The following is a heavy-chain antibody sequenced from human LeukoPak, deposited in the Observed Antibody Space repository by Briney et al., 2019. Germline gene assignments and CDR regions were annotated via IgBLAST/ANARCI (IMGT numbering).Heavy chain of an antibody. V-gene: IGHV3-11*01. Sequence: PGGSLRLSCAASGFTFSDYYMSWIRQAPGKGLEWVSYISSSGSTIYYADSVKGRFTISRDNAKNSLYLQMNSLRAEDTAVYYCARATLDTMIVPFDPWGQGTLVTVSS. J-gene: IGHJ5*02. CDR1: GFTFSDYY. CDR2: ISSSGSTI. D-gene: IGHD3-22*01. CDR3: ARATLDTMIVPFDP.